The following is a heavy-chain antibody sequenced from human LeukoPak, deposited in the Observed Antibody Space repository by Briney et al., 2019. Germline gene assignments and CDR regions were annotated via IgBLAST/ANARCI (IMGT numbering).Heavy chain of an antibody. Sequence: GGSLRLSCEVSGFAFSNYGMHWVRQAPGKGLEWLALIWYDGRTKFHADSVKGRFTISRDNSANTLYLQMSSLRVEDTAVYYCARGWGRIAVAGGPGYWGQGARVTVSS. CDR3: ARGWGRIAVAGGPGY. V-gene: IGHV3-33*01. J-gene: IGHJ4*02. D-gene: IGHD6-19*01. CDR2: IWYDGRTK. CDR1: GFAFSNYG.